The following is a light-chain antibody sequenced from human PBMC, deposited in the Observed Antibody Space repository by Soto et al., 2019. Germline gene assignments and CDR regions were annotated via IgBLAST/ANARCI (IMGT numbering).Light chain of an antibody. V-gene: IGKV3-20*01. CDR1: QSVGSSY. J-gene: IGKJ1*01. CDR3: QRYDNSPAWT. CDR2: GAS. Sequence: EIVLTQSPGTLSLSPGERATLSCRASQSVGSSYLAWYQQKPGQATRLLISGASSRATGIPDRFSGSGSGTDFTLTISRLEPEDFAVYYCQRYDNSPAWTFGQGIKVEIK.